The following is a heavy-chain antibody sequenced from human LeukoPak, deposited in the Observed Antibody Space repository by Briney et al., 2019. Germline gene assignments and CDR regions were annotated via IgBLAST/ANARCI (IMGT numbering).Heavy chain of an antibody. V-gene: IGHV4-61*02. Sequence: SETLSLTCTVSGGSISSGSYYGSWIRQPAGKGLEWIGRIYTSGSTNYNPSLKSRVTISVDTSKNQFSLKLSSVTAADTAVYYCARETWDYYYYMDVWGKGTTVTVSS. CDR2: IYTSGST. CDR3: ARETWDYYYYMDV. CDR1: GGSISSGSYY. J-gene: IGHJ6*03.